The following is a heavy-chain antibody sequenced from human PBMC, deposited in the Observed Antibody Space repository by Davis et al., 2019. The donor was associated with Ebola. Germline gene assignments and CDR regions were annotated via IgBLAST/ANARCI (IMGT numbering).Heavy chain of an antibody. V-gene: IGHV1-46*01. CDR3: ARVRYYDFWSGDWDAFDI. CDR2: INPSGGRT. J-gene: IGHJ3*02. D-gene: IGHD3-3*01. Sequence: ASVKVSCKASGYTFSSYYMHWVRQAPGEGLEWMGIINPSGGRTTYAQKFQGRVTMTRDTSISTAYMELSRLRSDDTAVYYCARVRYYDFWSGDWDAFDIWGQGTMVTVSS. CDR1: GYTFSSYY.